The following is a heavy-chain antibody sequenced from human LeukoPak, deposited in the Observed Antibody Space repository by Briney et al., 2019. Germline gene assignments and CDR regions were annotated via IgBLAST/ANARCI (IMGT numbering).Heavy chain of an antibody. J-gene: IGHJ4*02. Sequence: ASVKVSCKASGYAFISCEINWVRQATGQGLEWMGWMNPNSGNTGYTQKFQGRVTMTRNTSISTAYLEVSSLRSEDTAVYYCARNDLGLDYWGQGSLVTVSS. D-gene: IGHD3-3*01. CDR1: GYAFISCE. V-gene: IGHV1-8*01. CDR3: ARNDLGLDY. CDR2: MNPNSGNT.